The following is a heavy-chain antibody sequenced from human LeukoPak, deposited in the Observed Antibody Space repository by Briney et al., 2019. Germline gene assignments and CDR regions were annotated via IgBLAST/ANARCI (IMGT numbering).Heavy chain of an antibody. J-gene: IGHJ4*02. CDR2: IYYSGST. CDR3: AQGGGVVSIASFDY. D-gene: IGHD3-3*01. CDR1: GGSINTYY. V-gene: IGHV4-59*01. Sequence: PSETLSLTCTVSGGSINTYYWSWIRQPPGKGLEWIGYIYYSGSTNYNPSLKSRVTISVHMSKNQFSLKLSSVTAADTAVYYCAQGGGVVSIASFDYWGQGTLVIVSS.